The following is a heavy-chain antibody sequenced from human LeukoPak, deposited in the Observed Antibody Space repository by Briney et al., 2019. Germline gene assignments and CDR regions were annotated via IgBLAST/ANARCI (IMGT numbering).Heavy chain of an antibody. CDR2: ISGSSSYI. CDR3: ARAKSSGTYVIDF. V-gene: IGHV3-21*01. CDR1: GFTFSDHA. D-gene: IGHD1-26*01. J-gene: IGHJ4*02. Sequence: PGGSLRLSCAASGFTFSDHAMNWVRQAPGKGLECVSSISGSSSYIYYADSVKGRFTISRDNAKNSLDLQINSLRVDDTAVYYCARAKSSGTYVIDFWGQGTRVTVSS.